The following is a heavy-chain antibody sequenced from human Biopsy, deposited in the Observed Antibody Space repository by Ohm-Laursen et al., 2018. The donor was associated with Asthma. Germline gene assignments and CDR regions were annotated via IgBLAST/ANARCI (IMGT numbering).Heavy chain of an antibody. Sequence: GASVKVSCKASGYTFTNYAIHWVRQAPGQRPEWMGWINAGNGNTKYSQKFQGRVTITRDTSATTAYMELSSLRSEDTAVYYCARRDITGTTLDYWGQGTLVTVSS. CDR1: GYTFTNYA. V-gene: IGHV1-3*01. J-gene: IGHJ4*02. CDR3: ARRDITGTTLDY. CDR2: INAGNGNT. D-gene: IGHD1-7*01.